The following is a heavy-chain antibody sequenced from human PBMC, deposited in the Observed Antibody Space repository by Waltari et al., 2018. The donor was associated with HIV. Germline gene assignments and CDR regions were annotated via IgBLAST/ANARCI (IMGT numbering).Heavy chain of an antibody. D-gene: IGHD1-1*01. CDR1: GLPASSNY. CDR2: IYSGGST. J-gene: IGHJ5*02. CDR3: ARGTVGVDP. V-gene: IGHV3-53*01. Sequence: EVRLVASGGEMSHPGWSLRLARTPSGLPASSNYMSRVRQAPGKGLEWVSFIYSGGSTYYADSGKGRFTISRDNSRNTLYLQMNSLRAEDTAVYYCARGTVGVDPWGQGTLVTVSS.